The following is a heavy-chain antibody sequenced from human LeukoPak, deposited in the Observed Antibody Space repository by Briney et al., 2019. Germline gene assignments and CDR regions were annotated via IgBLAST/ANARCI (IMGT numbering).Heavy chain of an antibody. CDR2: IYYSGST. V-gene: IGHV4-39*01. D-gene: IGHD3-22*01. J-gene: IGHJ3*02. CDR3: ARPDRDYYDSSGYTDAFDI. CDR1: GGSISSSSYY. Sequence: SETLSLTCTVSGGSISSSSYYWGWVRQPPGKGLEWIGSIYYSGSTYYNPSLKSRVTISVDTSKNQCSLKLSSVTAADTAVYYCARPDRDYYDSSGYTDAFDIWGQGTMVTVSS.